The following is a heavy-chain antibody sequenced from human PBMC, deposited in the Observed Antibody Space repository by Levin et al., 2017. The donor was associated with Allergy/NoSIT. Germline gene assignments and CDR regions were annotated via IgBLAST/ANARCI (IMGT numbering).Heavy chain of an antibody. Sequence: GGSLRLSCAASGFNFSNYGMHWVRQAPGKGLQWVAVLSHDGSIKYYADSVKGRFSISRDNSKNTLYLQMNSLRPEDTALYYCAKEFPPYYYCSGNYYYAFDFWGQGTMVTVSS. V-gene: IGHV3-30*18. CDR3: AKEFPPYYYCSGNYYYAFDF. J-gene: IGHJ3*01. CDR2: LSHDGSIK. CDR1: GFNFSNYG. D-gene: IGHD3-10*01.